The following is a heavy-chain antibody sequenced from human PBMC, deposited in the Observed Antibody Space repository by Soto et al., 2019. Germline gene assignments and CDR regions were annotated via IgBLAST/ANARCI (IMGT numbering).Heavy chain of an antibody. CDR2: IYYSGST. CDR1: GGSIGSGSYY. V-gene: IGHV4-31*03. D-gene: IGHD3-16*02. CDR3: ARRVDYVWGSYRYSPYFDY. Sequence: SETLSLTCTVSGGSIGSGSYYWSWIRQHPGKGLEWIGYIYYSGSTYYNPSLKSRVTISIDTSTNQFSLKLSSVTAADTAVYYCARRVDYVWGSYRYSPYFDYWGQGTLVTVSS. J-gene: IGHJ4*02.